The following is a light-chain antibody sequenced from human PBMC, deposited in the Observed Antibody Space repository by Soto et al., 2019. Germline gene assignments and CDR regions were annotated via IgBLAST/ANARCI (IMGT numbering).Light chain of an antibody. CDR2: DVT. V-gene: IGLV2-14*03. CDR1: STDVGGYNS. Sequence: QSALTQPASMSGSPGQSITISCTGSSTDVGGYNSVSWYQQHPGKAPKLMIYDVTNRPSGVSDRFSGSKSGNTASLTISGLQAEDEADYYYCSYTQINPKVFGSGTKLPVL. J-gene: IGLJ1*01. CDR3: CSYTQINPKV.